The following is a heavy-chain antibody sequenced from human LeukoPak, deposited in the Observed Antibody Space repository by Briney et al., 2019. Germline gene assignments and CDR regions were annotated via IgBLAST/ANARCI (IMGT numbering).Heavy chain of an antibody. D-gene: IGHD3-3*01. CDR3: ARGRQRFLEWLFSAFDI. Sequence: ASVKVSCKASGYTFTSYGISWVRQAPGQGLEWMGWISAYNGNTNYAQKFQGRVTITTDESTSTAYMELSSLRSEDTAVYYCARGRQRFLEWLFSAFDIWGQGTMVTVSS. CDR2: ISAYNGNT. V-gene: IGHV1-18*01. J-gene: IGHJ3*02. CDR1: GYTFTSYG.